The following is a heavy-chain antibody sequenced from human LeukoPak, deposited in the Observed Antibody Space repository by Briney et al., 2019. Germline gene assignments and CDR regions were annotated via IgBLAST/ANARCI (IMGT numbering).Heavy chain of an antibody. J-gene: IGHJ4*02. CDR1: GFTFSSYA. CDR3: ARLISTSSSRFSEY. CDR2: ISISGENT. V-gene: IGHV3-23*01. D-gene: IGHD6-6*01. Sequence: GGSLRLSCAASGFTFSSYAMSWVRQAPGKGLEWVSAISISGENTYYADSVKGRFTISRDTSRNTLYLQMHSLRAEDTAVYYCARLISTSSSRFSEYWGQGTLVSVSS.